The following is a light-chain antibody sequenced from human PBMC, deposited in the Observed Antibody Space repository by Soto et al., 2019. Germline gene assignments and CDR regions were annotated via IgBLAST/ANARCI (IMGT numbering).Light chain of an antibody. CDR1: SSNIGAGYD. V-gene: IGLV1-40*01. CDR3: QSYDISLSGWV. CDR2: GNS. J-gene: IGLJ3*02. Sequence: QSVLTQQPSVSGAPGQRVTISCTWSSSNIGAGYDVHWYQQLPGTAPKLLIYGNSNRPSGVPDRFPGSKSGTSASLAITGLQAEDEADYYSQSYDISLSGWVFGGGTKLTVL.